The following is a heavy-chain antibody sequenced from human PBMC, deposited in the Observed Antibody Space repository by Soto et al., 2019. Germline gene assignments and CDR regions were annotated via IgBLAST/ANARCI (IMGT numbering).Heavy chain of an antibody. CDR2: TYYRSKWYN. CDR3: AREPPLYYDYIWGSYPLRDYYYMDV. Sequence: SQTLSLTCAISGDSVSSNSAAWNWIRQSPSRGLEWLGRTYYRSKWYNDYAVSVKSRITINPDTSKNQFSLQLNSVTPEDTAVYYCAREPPLYYDYIWGSYPLRDYYYMDVWGKGTTVTSP. CDR1: GDSVSSNSAA. J-gene: IGHJ6*03. V-gene: IGHV6-1*01. D-gene: IGHD3-16*01.